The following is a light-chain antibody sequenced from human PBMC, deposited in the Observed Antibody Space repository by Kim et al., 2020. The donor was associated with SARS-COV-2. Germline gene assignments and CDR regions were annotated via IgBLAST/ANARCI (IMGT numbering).Light chain of an antibody. CDR2: DVN. V-gene: IGLV2-14*03. Sequence: GQSITISCTGTSSAVGPYNYVSWYQQHPGKAPKLMIYDVNNRPSGVSNRFSGSKSGNTASLTISGLQAEDEADYYCSSFASSDTLVFGTGTKVTVL. J-gene: IGLJ1*01. CDR3: SSFASSDTLV. CDR1: SSAVGPYNY.